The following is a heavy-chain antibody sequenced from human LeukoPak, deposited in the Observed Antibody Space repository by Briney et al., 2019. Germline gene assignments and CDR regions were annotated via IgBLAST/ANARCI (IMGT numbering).Heavy chain of an antibody. CDR1: GGSISSYY. V-gene: IGHV4-39*07. CDR2: IYYSGST. Sequence: SETLSLTCTVSGGSISSYYWSWIRQPPGKGLEWIGSIYYSGSTYYNPSLKGRVTISVDTSKNQFSLKLSSVTAADTAVYYCARVNPGIAVAGKDYWGQGTLVTVSS. D-gene: IGHD6-19*01. CDR3: ARVNPGIAVAGKDY. J-gene: IGHJ4*02.